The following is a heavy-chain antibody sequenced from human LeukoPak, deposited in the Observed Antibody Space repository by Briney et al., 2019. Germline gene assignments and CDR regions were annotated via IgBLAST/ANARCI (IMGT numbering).Heavy chain of an antibody. J-gene: IGHJ4*02. CDR1: VESIKSTANY. CDR2: IYYSTNI. CDR3: VRRVAGTFYFDK. V-gene: IGHV4-39*01. Sequence: SETLSLTCSVSVESIKSTANYWAWVRQPPGKVLEWIDHIYYSTNIYYDSSLKSRVTISDDTSKNQVSLSLRSVTAAETAIYFCVRRVAGTFYFDKWGGGYLVSVSS. D-gene: IGHD6-19*01.